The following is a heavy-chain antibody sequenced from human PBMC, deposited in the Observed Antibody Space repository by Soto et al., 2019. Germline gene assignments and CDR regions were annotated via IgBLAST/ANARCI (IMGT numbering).Heavy chain of an antibody. J-gene: IGHJ4*02. CDR2: IYPGDSDT. CDR1: GYNFTSYW. D-gene: IGHD3-22*01. V-gene: IGHV5-51*01. Sequence: PGESLKISCKGSGYNFTSYWIGWVRQMPGKGLEWMGIIYPGDSDTRYSPSFQGQVTISADKSISTAYLQWSSLKASDTAMYYCARPGYYDSSGYYYHDYWGQGTLVTVSS. CDR3: ARPGYYDSSGYYYHDY.